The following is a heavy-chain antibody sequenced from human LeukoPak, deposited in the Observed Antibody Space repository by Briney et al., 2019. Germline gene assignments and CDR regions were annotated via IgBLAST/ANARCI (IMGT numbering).Heavy chain of an antibody. CDR1: GGSISSYY. V-gene: IGHV4-59*01. CDR2: IYYSGST. D-gene: IGHD2-21*02. Sequence: PSETPSLTCTVSGGSISSYYWSWIRQPPGKGLEWIGYIYYSGSTNYNPSLKSRVTISVDTSKNQFSLKLSSVTAADTAVYYCARGFVVVTAIGPRVDAFDIWGQGTMVTVSS. CDR3: ARGFVVVTAIGPRVDAFDI. J-gene: IGHJ3*02.